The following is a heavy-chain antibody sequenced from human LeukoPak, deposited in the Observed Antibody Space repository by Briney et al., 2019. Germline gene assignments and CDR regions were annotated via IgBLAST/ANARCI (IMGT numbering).Heavy chain of an antibody. V-gene: IGHV4-59*01. CDR1: GGSMRSYY. CDR3: ARAPGGYGSGSRGAFDI. CDR2: IYYSGST. J-gene: IGHJ3*02. Sequence: PSQTLSLTCTVSGGSMRSYYWSWIRQPPGKGLEWIGYIYYSGSTNYNPSLKSGVTISEDTSKNQFSLKLSSVTAADTAVYYCARAPGGYGSGSRGAFDIWGLGTMVTVSS. D-gene: IGHD3-10*01.